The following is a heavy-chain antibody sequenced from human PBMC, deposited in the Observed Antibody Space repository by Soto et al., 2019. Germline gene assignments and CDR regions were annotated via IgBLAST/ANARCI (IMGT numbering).Heavy chain of an antibody. Sequence: ASVKVSCKASGNTVPNYAIHWVRQAPGQRLEWMGWINGGNGNTYYSQKFQGRVTITRDTSASTAYMELSSLRSEDPAVYYCARILMDYNFLIGYYMASFFDYGGQGTLVPVS. D-gene: IGHD3-3*01. V-gene: IGHV1-3*01. CDR2: INGGNGNT. CDR3: ARILMDYNFLIGYYMASFFDY. J-gene: IGHJ4*02. CDR1: GNTVPNYA.